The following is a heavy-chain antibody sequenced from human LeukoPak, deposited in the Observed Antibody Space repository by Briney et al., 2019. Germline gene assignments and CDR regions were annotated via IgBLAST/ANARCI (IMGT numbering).Heavy chain of an antibody. Sequence: GGSLRLSCTASGFTFSYYRINWVREAPRKGLGRVSNIKLDGIDKYYVDSPRSRLTVSRDNAENTAFLHMTSVRAADNAIYYCATSSAQTFDIWGQGTLVSVSS. CDR1: GFTFSYYR. V-gene: IGHV3-7*01. CDR2: IKLDGIDK. CDR3: ATSSAQTFDI. D-gene: IGHD3-22*01. J-gene: IGHJ3*02.